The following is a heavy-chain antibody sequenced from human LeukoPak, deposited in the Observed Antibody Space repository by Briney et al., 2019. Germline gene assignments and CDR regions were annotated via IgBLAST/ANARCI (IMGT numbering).Heavy chain of an antibody. CDR2: IRPDGRET. CDR3: AKDATPMNSIWDHFDS. J-gene: IGHJ4*02. CDR1: GFTFTNHW. Sequence: PGGSLRLSCAASGFTFTNHWMHWVRQAPGKGLVWDSRIRPDGRETNHADSVKGRFTGFRDDAKNTVYLQMNSLRAEDTAIYFCAKDATPMNSIWDHFDSWGQGTLVTVSS. D-gene: IGHD1-26*01. V-gene: IGHV3-74*01.